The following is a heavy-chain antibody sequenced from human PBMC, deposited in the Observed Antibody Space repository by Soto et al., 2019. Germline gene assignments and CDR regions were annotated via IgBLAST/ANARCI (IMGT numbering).Heavy chain of an antibody. CDR3: AKDFYYGSGSYTGSVAFDI. J-gene: IGHJ3*02. D-gene: IGHD3-10*01. Sequence: EVQLVESGGVVVQPGGSLRLSCAASGFTFDDYTMHWVRQAPGKGLEWVSLISWDGSGTYYADSVKGRFTISRDNSKNSLYLQMNSLRTEDTALYYCAKDFYYGSGSYTGSVAFDIWGQGTMVTVSS. CDR1: GFTFDDYT. V-gene: IGHV3-43*01. CDR2: ISWDGSGT.